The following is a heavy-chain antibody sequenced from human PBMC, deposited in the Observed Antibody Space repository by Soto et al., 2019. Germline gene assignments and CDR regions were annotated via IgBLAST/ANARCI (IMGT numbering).Heavy chain of an antibody. J-gene: IGHJ6*03. CDR1: GFTFDDYA. CDR3: AKDSGYDPYYYYMDV. D-gene: IGHD5-12*01. Sequence: GGSQRLSYAASGFTFDDYAMHWVRQAPGKGLEWVSGISWNSGSIGYADSVKGRFTISRDNAKNSLYLQMNSLRAEDTALYYCAKDSGYDPYYYYMDVWGKGTTVTVSS. V-gene: IGHV3-9*01. CDR2: ISWNSGSI.